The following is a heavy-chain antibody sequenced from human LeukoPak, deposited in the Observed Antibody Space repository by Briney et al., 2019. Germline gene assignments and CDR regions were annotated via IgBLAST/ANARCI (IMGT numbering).Heavy chain of an antibody. Sequence: PGRSLRLSCAASGFTVSSNYMSWVRQAPGKGLEWVSVIYSGGSTYYADSVKGRFTISRDNSKNTLYLQMNSLRAEDTAVYYCARAVPPVMTFDYWGQGTLVTVSS. J-gene: IGHJ4*02. CDR1: GFTVSSNY. D-gene: IGHD2-21*01. V-gene: IGHV3-53*01. CDR3: ARAVPPVMTFDY. CDR2: IYSGGST.